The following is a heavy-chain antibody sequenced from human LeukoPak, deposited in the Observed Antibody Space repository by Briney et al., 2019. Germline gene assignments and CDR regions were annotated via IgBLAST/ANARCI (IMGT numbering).Heavy chain of an antibody. CDR2: ISSSGSYT. CDR3: AKLSDSSSWYFGAFEI. J-gene: IGHJ3*02. V-gene: IGHV3-21*01. Sequence: PGGSLRLSCAASGFTFRSNSMNWVRQAPGKGLEWVSSISSSGSYTYYAESVKGRFTISRDNAKNSLYLQTNSLRAEDTAVYYCAKLSDSSSWYFGAFEIWGQGTKVTVSS. D-gene: IGHD6-13*01. CDR1: GFTFRSNS.